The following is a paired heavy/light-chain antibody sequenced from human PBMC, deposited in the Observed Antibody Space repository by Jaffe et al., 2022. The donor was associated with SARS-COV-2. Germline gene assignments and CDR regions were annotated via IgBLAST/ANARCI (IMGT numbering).Heavy chain of an antibody. CDR2: IWYDGSNK. V-gene: IGHV3-33*01. D-gene: IGHD4-17*01. Sequence: QVQLVESGGGVVQPGRSLRLSCAASGFTFSSYGMHWVRQAPGKGLEWVAVIWYDGSNKYYADSVKGRFTISRDNSKNTLYLQMNSLRAEDTAVYYCARDLGDYGVLVARSHYYYYGMDVWGQGTTVTVSS. CDR1: GFTFSSYG. CDR3: ARDLGDYGVLVARSHYYYYGMDV. J-gene: IGHJ6*02.
Light chain of an antibody. CDR2: AAS. CDR3: QQSYSTQVT. CDR1: QSISSY. Sequence: DIQMTQSPSSLSASVGDRVTITCRASQSISSYLNWYQQKPGKAPKLLIYAASSLQSGVPSRFSGSGSGTDFTLTISSLQPEDFATYYCQQSYSTQVTFGGGTKVEIK. V-gene: IGKV1-39*01. J-gene: IGKJ4*01.